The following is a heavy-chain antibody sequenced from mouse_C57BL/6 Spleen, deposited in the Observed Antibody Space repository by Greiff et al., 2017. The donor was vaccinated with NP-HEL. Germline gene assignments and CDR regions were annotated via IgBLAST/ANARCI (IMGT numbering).Heavy chain of an antibody. J-gene: IGHJ2*01. CDR3: TPGGSSSFDY. D-gene: IGHD1-1*01. CDR2: IDPETGGT. CDR1: GYTFTDYE. V-gene: IGHV1-15*01. Sequence: QVQLKQSGAELVRPGASVTLSCKASGYTFTDYEMHWVKQTPVHGLEWIGAIDPETGGTAYNQKFKGKAILTADKSSSTAYMELRSLTSEDSAVYYCTPGGSSSFDYWGQGTTLTVSS.